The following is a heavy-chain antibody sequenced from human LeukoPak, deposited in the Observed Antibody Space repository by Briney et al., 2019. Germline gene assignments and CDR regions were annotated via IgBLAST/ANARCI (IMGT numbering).Heavy chain of an antibody. CDR1: GGSISRSSYY. V-gene: IGHV3-23*01. D-gene: IGHD3-10*01. Sequence: ETLSLTCTVSGGSISRSSYYWGWVRQPPGKGLEWVSTISNTGSDTYYADSVKGRFTISRDNSENTLYLQMNNLRAEDTAIHYCAKVPYSDYGSGRPPFMDVWGQGTTVAVSS. CDR2: ISNTGSDT. J-gene: IGHJ6*02. CDR3: AKVPYSDYGSGRPPFMDV.